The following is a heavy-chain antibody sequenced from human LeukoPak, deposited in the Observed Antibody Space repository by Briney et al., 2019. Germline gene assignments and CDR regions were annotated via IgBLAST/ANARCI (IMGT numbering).Heavy chain of an antibody. CDR2: MYYSGSA. J-gene: IGHJ4*02. D-gene: IGHD4-11*01. CDR1: GGSITDYY. Sequence: AETLSLTCTVSGGSITDYYWSWIRHSSGKGLEWIGYMYYSGSAYYRPSLKSRVTISVDTSKNQFSLKLNSVTPEDTAEYYCAGTTDYSSFLAYWGQGTLVTVSS. CDR3: AGTTDYSSFLAY. V-gene: IGHV4-59*12.